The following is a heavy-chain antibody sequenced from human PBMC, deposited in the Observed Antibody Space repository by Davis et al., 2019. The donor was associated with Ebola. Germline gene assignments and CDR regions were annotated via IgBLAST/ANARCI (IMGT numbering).Heavy chain of an antibody. CDR2: IYHSGSI. V-gene: IGHV4-39*07. Sequence: SETLSLTCTVSGGSISSSSYYWGWIRQPPGKGLEWIGEIYHSGSINYNPSLKSRVTISVDKSKNQFSLKLSSVTAADTAVYYCAREGYDFWSGYYTPNWFDPWGQGTLVTVSS. J-gene: IGHJ5*02. D-gene: IGHD3-3*01. CDR1: GGSISSSSYY. CDR3: AREGYDFWSGYYTPNWFDP.